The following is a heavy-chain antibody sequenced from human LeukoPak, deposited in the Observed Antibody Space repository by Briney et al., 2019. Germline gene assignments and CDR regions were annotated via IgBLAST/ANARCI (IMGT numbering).Heavy chain of an antibody. J-gene: IGHJ3*02. Sequence: SETLSLTCTVSGGSISGGSYYWSWIRQPAGKGLEWIGRIYTSGSTNYNPSLKSRVTISVDTSKNQFSLKLSSVTAADTAVYYCARLIWFRSASDIWGQGTLVTVSS. CDR2: IYTSGST. CDR3: ARLIWFRSASDI. CDR1: GGSISGGSYY. V-gene: IGHV4-61*02. D-gene: IGHD3-10*01.